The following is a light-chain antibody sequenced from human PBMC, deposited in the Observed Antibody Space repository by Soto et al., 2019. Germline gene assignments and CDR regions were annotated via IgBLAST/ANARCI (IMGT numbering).Light chain of an antibody. V-gene: IGLV2-11*01. CDR1: SSDVGGYNR. Sequence: QAVVTQPPSVSGSPGQSVTIPCTGTSSDVGGYNRVSWYQQPPGTAPKLMIYDVTKRPSGVPDRISGSKSGNTASLTISGLQAEDEADYYCCSYAGSYSWVFGGGTKLTVL. CDR3: CSYAGSYSWV. J-gene: IGLJ2*01. CDR2: DVT.